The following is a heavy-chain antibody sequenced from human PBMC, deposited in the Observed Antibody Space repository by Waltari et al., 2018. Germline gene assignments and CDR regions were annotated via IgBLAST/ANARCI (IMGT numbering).Heavy chain of an antibody. CDR2: IRQDGVAK. CDR1: GFQFGNFL. V-gene: IGHV3-7*01. CDR3: ARDVPNSGRGGFDF. D-gene: IGHD3-10*01. J-gene: IGHJ3*01. Sequence: EVQLVESGGGLVQPGGSLRLSGVPSGFQFGNFLTNWVRQAPGRGLEWVANIRQDGVAKNYLDSVKGRFTVSRDNAENSLFLQLNSLTAEDTALYYCARDVPNSGRGGFDFWGHGTMVTVSS.